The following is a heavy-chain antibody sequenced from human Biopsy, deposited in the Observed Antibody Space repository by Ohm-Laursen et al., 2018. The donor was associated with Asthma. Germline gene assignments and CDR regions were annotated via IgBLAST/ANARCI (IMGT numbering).Heavy chain of an antibody. CDR3: AGFCSGGNCPDH. CDR2: IHYSGST. CDR1: GVSIRSYY. Sequence: SETLSLTCTVSGVSIRSYYWTWIRQPPGKGLEWIVNIHYSGSTYSNPSLKSRVTISVDTSKKQISLRLSSVIAADTAVYYCAGFCSGGNCPDHWGQGTLVTVSS. V-gene: IGHV4-59*01. D-gene: IGHD2-15*01. J-gene: IGHJ4*02.